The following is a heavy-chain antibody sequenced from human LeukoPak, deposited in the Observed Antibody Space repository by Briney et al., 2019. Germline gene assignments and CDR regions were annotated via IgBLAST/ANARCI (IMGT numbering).Heavy chain of an antibody. V-gene: IGHV3-21*01. Sequence: GGSLRLSCAASGFTLSSSSMNWVRQAPGKGLEWVSSISSSSSYIYHADSLKGRFTISRDNAKNSLYLQMDSLRAEDTAVYYCARQQWLDGAYYFDYWGEGTLVTVSS. CDR3: ARQQWLDGAYYFDY. CDR2: ISSSSSYI. CDR1: GFTLSSSS. D-gene: IGHD6-19*01. J-gene: IGHJ4*02.